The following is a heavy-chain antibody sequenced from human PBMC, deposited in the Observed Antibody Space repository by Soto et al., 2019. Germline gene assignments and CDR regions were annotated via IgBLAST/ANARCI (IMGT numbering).Heavy chain of an antibody. CDR3: ARMGIVGATTLDY. CDR1: GYSISNTNW. J-gene: IGHJ4*02. D-gene: IGHD1-26*01. CDR2: IYYSGST. Sequence: QVQLQESGPGLVKPSDTLSLTCAVSGYSISNTNWWGWIRQPPGKGLEWIGYIYYSGSTYYNPSPKSRATXSXDPXKNQWSLRLSSVTAVDTAVYSCARMGIVGATTLDYWGQGTLVTVSS. V-gene: IGHV4-28*01.